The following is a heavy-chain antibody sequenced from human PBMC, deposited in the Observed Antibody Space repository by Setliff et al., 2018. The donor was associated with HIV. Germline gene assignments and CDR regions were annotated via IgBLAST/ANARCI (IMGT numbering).Heavy chain of an antibody. D-gene: IGHD5-12*01. CDR2: IHHSGST. J-gene: IGHJ4*02. CDR3: ARQGRDGFNYDY. Sequence: SETLSLTCAVPDYSISSAYYWGWIRQPPGKGLEWIGNIHHSGSTYYNPSLKSRVTISVDTSNNQFSLRLSSVTAADTAIYFCARQGRDGFNYDYWGQGTLVTV. V-gene: IGHV4-38-2*01. CDR1: DYSISSAYY.